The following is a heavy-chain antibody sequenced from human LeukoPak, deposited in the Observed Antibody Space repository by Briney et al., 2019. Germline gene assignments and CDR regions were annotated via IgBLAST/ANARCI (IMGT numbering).Heavy chain of an antibody. V-gene: IGHV3-30*18. Sequence: GRSLRLSCAASGFTFSSYGMHWVRQAPGKGLEWVAVTSYDGSNKYYADSVKGRFTISRDNSKNTLYPQMNSLRAEDTAVYYCAKDYYGSGNYYYGMDVWGQGTTVTVSS. CDR2: TSYDGSNK. CDR3: AKDYYGSGNYYYGMDV. J-gene: IGHJ6*02. D-gene: IGHD3-10*01. CDR1: GFTFSSYG.